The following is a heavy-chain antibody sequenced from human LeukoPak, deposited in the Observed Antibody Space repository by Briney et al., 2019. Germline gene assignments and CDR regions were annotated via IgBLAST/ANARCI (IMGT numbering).Heavy chain of an antibody. V-gene: IGHV3-74*01. D-gene: IGHD1-26*01. CDR3: ARSGRGGAFDI. CDR2: IYSDGSRT. CDR1: GFTFSSYW. J-gene: IGHJ3*02. Sequence: GSLRLSCAASGFTFSSYWMHWVRQAPGKGLVWVSRIYSDGSRTTYAGSVKGRFAISGDNAKNTLYLQMNRLRAEDTAVYYCARSGRGGAFDIWGQGTMVTVSS.